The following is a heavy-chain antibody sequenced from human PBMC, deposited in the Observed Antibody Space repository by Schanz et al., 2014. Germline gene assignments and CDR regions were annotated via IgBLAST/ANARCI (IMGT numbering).Heavy chain of an antibody. V-gene: IGHV3-23*04. CDR1: GFTFNSYA. CDR2: ISHSGGSK. D-gene: IGHD2-15*01. CDR3: AKGMGYCSGGTCYDYYYYGLDV. Sequence: EVQLVESGGGLVQPGRSLRLSCAASGFTFNSYAMTWVRQAPGKGLEWVSSISHSGGSKYYADSVKGRFTISRDNSENTLYLQMNSLSADDTAVCYCAKGMGYCSGGTCYDYYYYGLDVWGQGTTVTVSS. J-gene: IGHJ6*02.